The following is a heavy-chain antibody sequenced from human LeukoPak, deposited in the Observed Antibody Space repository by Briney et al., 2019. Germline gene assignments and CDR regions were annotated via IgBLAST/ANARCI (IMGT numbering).Heavy chain of an antibody. J-gene: IGHJ5*02. Sequence: GASVKVSCKASGGSFSSYAISWVRQGPGQGLGWMGGVILIFGTANYAQKFQGRVTITADESTSTAYMELSSLRSEDTAVYYCARASPVYYDSSGYTYNWFDPWGQGTLVTVSS. V-gene: IGHV1-69*13. CDR1: GGSFSSYA. CDR2: VILIFGTA. D-gene: IGHD3-22*01. CDR3: ARASPVYYDSSGYTYNWFDP.